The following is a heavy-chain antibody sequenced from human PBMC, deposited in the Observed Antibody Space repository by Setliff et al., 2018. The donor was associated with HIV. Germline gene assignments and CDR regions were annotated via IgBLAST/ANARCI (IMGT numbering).Heavy chain of an antibody. D-gene: IGHD3-10*01. CDR1: GFTVISKS. CDR3: ARELYGSGDL. V-gene: IGHV3-20*04. J-gene: IGHJ5*02. Sequence: GGSLRLSCVASGFTVISKSMSWFRQTPGKGLEWVSGVNWNGDNTAYADSVKGRFTISRDNSYNSLYLHMNYLSVEDTALYYCARELYGSGDLWGQGTLVTVSS. CDR2: VNWNGDNT.